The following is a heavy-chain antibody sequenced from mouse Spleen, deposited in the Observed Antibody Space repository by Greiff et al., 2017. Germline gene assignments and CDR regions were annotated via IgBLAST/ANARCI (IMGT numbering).Heavy chain of an antibody. D-gene: IGHD2-3*01. Sequence: VQLQQSGPELVKPGASVKISCKASGYSFTSYYIHWVKQRPGQGLEWIGWIYPGSGNTKYNEKFKGKATLTADTSSSTAYMQLSSLTSEDSAVYYCARSDYDGYYLFAYWGQGTLVTVSA. J-gene: IGHJ3*01. V-gene: IGHV1-66*01. CDR3: ARSDYDGYYLFAY. CDR1: GYSFTSYY. CDR2: IYPGSGNT.